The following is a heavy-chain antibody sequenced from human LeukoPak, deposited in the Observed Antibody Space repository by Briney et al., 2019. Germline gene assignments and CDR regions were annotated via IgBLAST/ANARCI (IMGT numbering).Heavy chain of an antibody. J-gene: IGHJ4*02. D-gene: IGHD5-12*01. CDR2: MNPNSGDT. Sequence: ASVKVSCKASGYTFTSYDINWVRQAPGQGLEWMGYMNPNSGDTGYAQKFQGRITLTSDTSISTAYMELRSLTSEDTAIYYCATTLRNKPPWGQGTLVTVSS. CDR1: GYTFTSYD. V-gene: IGHV1-8*01. CDR3: ATTLRNKPP.